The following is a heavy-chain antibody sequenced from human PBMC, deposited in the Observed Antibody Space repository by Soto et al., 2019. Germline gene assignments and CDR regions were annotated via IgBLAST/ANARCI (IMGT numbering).Heavy chain of an antibody. CDR3: AKVSSDRGYYFYGMHV. D-gene: IGHD3-10*01. Sequence: QVQLVESGGGVVQPGRSLRLSCAASGFTFRSYGMHWVHQAPGKGLEWVAVISYDGSDRYYADSVKGRFTISRDNSKNTLYLQMNSLRAEDTAVYYCAKVSSDRGYYFYGMHVWGQGTTVTASS. J-gene: IGHJ6*02. CDR1: GFTFRSYG. V-gene: IGHV3-30*18. CDR2: ISYDGSDR.